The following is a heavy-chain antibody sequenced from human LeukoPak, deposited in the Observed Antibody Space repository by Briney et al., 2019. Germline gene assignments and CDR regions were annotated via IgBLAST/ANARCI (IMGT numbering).Heavy chain of an antibody. V-gene: IGHV1-18*01. D-gene: IGHD3-22*01. J-gene: IGHJ4*02. CDR3: ARGSGDYYDSSGYGAGRAYFDY. Sequence: GASVKVSCKASGYTFTSYGISWVRQAPGQGLEWMGWISAYNGNTNYAQKLQGRVTMTTDTSTSTAYMELRSLRSDDTAVYYCARGSGDYYDSSGYGAGRAYFDYWGQGTLVTVSS. CDR2: ISAYNGNT. CDR1: GYTFTSYG.